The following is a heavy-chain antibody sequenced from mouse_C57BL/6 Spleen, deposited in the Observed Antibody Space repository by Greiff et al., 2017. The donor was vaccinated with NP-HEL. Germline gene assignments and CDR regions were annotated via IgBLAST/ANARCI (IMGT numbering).Heavy chain of an antibody. CDR1: GYSITSGYY. J-gene: IGHJ4*01. Sequence: EVKLQESGPGLVKPSQSLSLTCSVTGYSITSGYYWNWIRQFPGNKLEWMGYISYDGSNNYNPSLKNRISITRDTSKNQFFLKLNSVTTEDTATYYCAREVYYDYDGGGYYAMDYWGQGTSVTVSS. CDR2: ISYDGSN. D-gene: IGHD2-4*01. CDR3: AREVYYDYDGGGYYAMDY. V-gene: IGHV3-6*01.